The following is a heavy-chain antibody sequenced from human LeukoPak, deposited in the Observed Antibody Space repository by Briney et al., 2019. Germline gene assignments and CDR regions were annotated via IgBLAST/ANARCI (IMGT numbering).Heavy chain of an antibody. CDR1: GGSISSYS. CDR3: ARGSSGYDPDAFDI. J-gene: IGHJ3*02. D-gene: IGHD5-12*01. Sequence: ASETLSLTCTVCGGSISSYSWSWIRQPPGKGLEWIGYIYYSGSTNYNPSLKSRVTISVDTSKNQFSLKLSSVTAADTAVYYCARGSSGYDPDAFDIWGQGTMVTVSS. V-gene: IGHV4-59*01. CDR2: IYYSGST.